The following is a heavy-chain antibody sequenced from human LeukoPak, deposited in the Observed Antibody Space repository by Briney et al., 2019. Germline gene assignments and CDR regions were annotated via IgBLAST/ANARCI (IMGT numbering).Heavy chain of an antibody. D-gene: IGHD3-3*01. CDR1: GYTFTNFD. CDR3: ARGFVDYWSGYYRRDWFDP. V-gene: IGHV1-8*03. Sequence: ASVKVSCKASGYTFTNFDINWVRQATGRGLEWMGRMSPNNGKTDYAQKFQGRVTITRDTSINTVYMELSSLRSDDTAVYYCARGFVDYWSGYYRRDWFDPWGQGTLVTVSS. J-gene: IGHJ5*02. CDR2: MSPNNGKT.